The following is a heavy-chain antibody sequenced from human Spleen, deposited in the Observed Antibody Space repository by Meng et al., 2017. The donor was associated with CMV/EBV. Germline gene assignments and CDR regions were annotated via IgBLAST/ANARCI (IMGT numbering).Heavy chain of an antibody. CDR2: IYYKGDT. V-gene: IGHV4-61*08. CDR1: GGSISSGDYY. J-gene: IGHJ4*02. Sequence: ESLKISCTVSGGSISSGDYYWTWVRQPPGKGLEWIGYIYYKGDTKYNPSLKSPVTMSVDTSKNQFSLKLTSVTATDTAVYFCAREPDYWGQGILVTVSS. CDR3: AREPDY.